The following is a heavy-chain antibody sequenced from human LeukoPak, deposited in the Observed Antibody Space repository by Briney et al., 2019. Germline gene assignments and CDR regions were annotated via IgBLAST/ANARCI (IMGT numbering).Heavy chain of an antibody. CDR1: GGSISSISSNN. CDR2: IHYTGST. J-gene: IGHJ5*02. Sequence: PSGTLSLTCAVSGGSISSISSNNWAWIRQPPGKGLELIAAIHYTGSTYYNPSFMSRVTISVDTSKNQFSLKPNSLTATDTAVYYCARLPTGYPNWFDTWGQGILVTVSS. CDR3: ARLPTGYPNWFDT. V-gene: IGHV4-39*01. D-gene: IGHD5-18*01.